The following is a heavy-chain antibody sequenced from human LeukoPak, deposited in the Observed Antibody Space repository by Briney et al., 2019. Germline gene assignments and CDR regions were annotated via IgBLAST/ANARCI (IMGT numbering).Heavy chain of an antibody. Sequence: GGSLRLSCVASGFTLSSCAMTWVRQAPGKGLEWVSDIGDSGATTYYADSVKGRFTISRDNSKNTLYLQMSSLRAEDTAVYFCASFHYYGSGAYYLSYWGQGTLVTVSS. CDR1: GFTLSSCA. V-gene: IGHV3-23*01. CDR2: IGDSGATT. D-gene: IGHD3-10*01. CDR3: ASFHYYGSGAYYLSY. J-gene: IGHJ4*02.